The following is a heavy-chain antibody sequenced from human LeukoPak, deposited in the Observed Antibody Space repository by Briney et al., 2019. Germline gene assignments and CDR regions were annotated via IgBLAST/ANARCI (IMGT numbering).Heavy chain of an antibody. J-gene: IGHJ6*03. CDR3: ARDRGAAGYMDV. V-gene: IGHV4-59*01. CDR1: GGSISSDF. Sequence: SETLSLTCTVSGGSISSDFWSWIRQPPGKGLEWIGYIYHTGRVNYNPSLKTRVTISVDTSKNQFSLQLSSVTAADTAIYYCARDRGAAGYMDVWGKGTTVIVSS. CDR2: IYHTGRV. D-gene: IGHD3-10*01.